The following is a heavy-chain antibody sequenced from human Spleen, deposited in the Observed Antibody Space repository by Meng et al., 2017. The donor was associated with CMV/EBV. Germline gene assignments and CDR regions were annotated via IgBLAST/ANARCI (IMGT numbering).Heavy chain of an antibody. D-gene: IGHD3/OR15-3a*01. Sequence: GGSLRLSCAASGFTFSSYAMHWVRQAPGKGLEWVTVIASDGGGEYYADSVKGRFNISRDNSKNTLYLQMNSLRAEDTAVYYCAKEGLRFDPWGQGTLVTVSS. CDR1: GFTFSSYA. CDR3: AKEGLRFDP. CDR2: IASDGGGE. J-gene: IGHJ5*02. V-gene: IGHV3-30-3*01.